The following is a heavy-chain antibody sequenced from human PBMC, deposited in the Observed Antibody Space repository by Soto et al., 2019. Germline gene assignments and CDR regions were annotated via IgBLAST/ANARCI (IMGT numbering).Heavy chain of an antibody. V-gene: IGHV3-23*01. D-gene: IGHD3-9*01. J-gene: IGHJ4*02. CDR2: DSNIGAQT. CDR1: GFTFENYA. Sequence: EVQLLQSGGGLVQPGGSLRLSCEVSGFTFENYAMNWFPRVPGKGPEWVSRDSNIGAQTYYADSVKGRFTISRDMSKNTVQLRRNNLRADDTGVYFCAKEMWGCGYDIFGGDISVDHWGQGTPVTVSS. CDR3: AKEMWGCGYDIFGGDISVDH.